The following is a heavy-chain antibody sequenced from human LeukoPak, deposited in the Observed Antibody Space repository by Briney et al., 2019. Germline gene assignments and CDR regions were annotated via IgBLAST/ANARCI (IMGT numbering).Heavy chain of an antibody. Sequence: SETLSLTCTVSGGSISGYYWGWIRQPPGKGLEWIGSIYYSGSTYYNPSLKSRVTISVDTSKNQFSLKLSSVTAADTAVYYCARVREDEILFDYWGQGTLVTVSS. J-gene: IGHJ4*02. V-gene: IGHV4-39*07. CDR3: ARVREDEILFDY. CDR1: GGSISGYY. CDR2: IYYSGST. D-gene: IGHD5-24*01.